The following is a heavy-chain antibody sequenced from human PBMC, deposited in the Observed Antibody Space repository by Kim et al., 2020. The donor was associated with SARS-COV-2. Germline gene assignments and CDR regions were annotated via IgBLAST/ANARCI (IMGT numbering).Heavy chain of an antibody. D-gene: IGHD6-13*01. Sequence: ASVKVSCKASGYTFTSYGISWVRQAPGQGLEWMGWISAYNGNTNYAQKLQGRVTMTTDTSTSTAYMELRSLRSDDTAVYYCARGVRGGGIAAAGTLDYWGQGTLVTVSS. CDR2: ISAYNGNT. CDR1: GYTFTSYG. CDR3: ARGVRGGGIAAAGTLDY. V-gene: IGHV1-18*04. J-gene: IGHJ4*02.